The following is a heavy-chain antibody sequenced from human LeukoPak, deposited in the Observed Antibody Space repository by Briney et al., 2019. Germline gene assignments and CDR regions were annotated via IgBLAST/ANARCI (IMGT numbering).Heavy chain of an antibody. CDR2: SNSDGSST. CDR1: GFTFSRYW. Sequence: GGSLRLSCVASGFTFSRYWMHWVRQAPGKGLVWVSRSNSDGSSTNYADSVKGRFTISRDNSKNTLYLQMNSLRAEDTAVYYCAKPYYDSSGYYPWGQGTLVTVSS. CDR3: AKPYYDSSGYYP. D-gene: IGHD3-22*01. V-gene: IGHV3-74*01. J-gene: IGHJ5*02.